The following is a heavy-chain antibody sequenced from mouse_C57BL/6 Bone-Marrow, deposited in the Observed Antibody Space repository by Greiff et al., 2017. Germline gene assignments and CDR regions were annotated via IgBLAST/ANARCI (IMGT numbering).Heavy chain of an antibody. D-gene: IGHD4-1*01. CDR2: ISDGGSYT. Sequence: DVKLVESGGGLVKPGGSLKLSCAVSGFSFSSYAMSWVRQTPEKRLEWVATISDGGSYTYYPDHVKGRFTISRDNAKNNLYLQMSHLKTEDTAMYYCARLDWDYAMDYWGQGTSVTVSS. CDR1: GFSFSSYA. CDR3: ARLDWDYAMDY. V-gene: IGHV5-4*03. J-gene: IGHJ4*01.